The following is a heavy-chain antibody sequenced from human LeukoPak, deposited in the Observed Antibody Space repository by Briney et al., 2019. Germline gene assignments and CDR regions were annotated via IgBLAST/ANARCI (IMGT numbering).Heavy chain of an antibody. Sequence: SETLSLTCIVSNYSISSGYFWGWIRQPPGKGLEWIGSIYHSGSTYYNPSLKSRVTISVDTSKNQFSLKLSSVTAADTAVYYCASRKLGNDYWGQGTLVTVSS. J-gene: IGHJ4*02. CDR2: IYHSGST. CDR3: ASRKLGNDY. CDR1: NYSISSGYF. D-gene: IGHD7-27*01. V-gene: IGHV4-38-2*02.